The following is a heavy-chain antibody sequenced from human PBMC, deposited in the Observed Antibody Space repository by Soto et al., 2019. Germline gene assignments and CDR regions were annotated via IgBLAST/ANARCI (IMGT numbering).Heavy chain of an antibody. CDR2: ISYDGSNK. D-gene: IGHD6-19*01. J-gene: IGHJ4*02. CDR3: AIYSSGWYPLDY. V-gene: IGHV3-30*03. Sequence: GGSLRLSCAASGFTFSSYGMHWVRQAPGKGLEWVAVISYDGSNKYYADSVKDRFTISRDNSKNTLYLQMNSLRAEDTAVYYCAIYSSGWYPLDYWGQGTLVTVSS. CDR1: GFTFSSYG.